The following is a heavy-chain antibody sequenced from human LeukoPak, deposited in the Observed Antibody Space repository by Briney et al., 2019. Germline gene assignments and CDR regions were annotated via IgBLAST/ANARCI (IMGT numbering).Heavy chain of an antibody. D-gene: IGHD3-10*01. J-gene: IGHJ4*02. Sequence: SETLSLTCTVSGVSISNYYWSWIRQPPGKGLEWIGYIYYSGSTNYNPSLQSRATISVDPSKSQFSLRLSSVTAADTAVYYCARDYFGSGFFDYWARESWSPSPQ. CDR2: IYYSGST. V-gene: IGHV4-59*01. CDR3: ARDYFGSGFFDY. CDR1: GVSISNYY.